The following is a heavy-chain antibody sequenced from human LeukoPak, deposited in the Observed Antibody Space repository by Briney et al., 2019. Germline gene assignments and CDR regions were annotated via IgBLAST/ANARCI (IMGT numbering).Heavy chain of an antibody. V-gene: IGHV4-34*01. CDR3: ASISVVAAIPGRWFDP. CDR1: GGSFSGYY. J-gene: IGHJ5*02. CDR2: INHSGST. D-gene: IGHD2-15*01. Sequence: SETLSLTCAVYGGSFSGYYWSWIRQPPGKGLEWIGEINHSGSTNYNPSLKSRVTISVDTSKNQFSLKLSSVTATDTAVYYCASISVVAAIPGRWFDPWGQGTLVTVSS.